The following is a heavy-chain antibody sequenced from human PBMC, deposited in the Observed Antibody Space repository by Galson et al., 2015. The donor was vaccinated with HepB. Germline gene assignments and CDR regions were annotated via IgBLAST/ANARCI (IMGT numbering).Heavy chain of an antibody. J-gene: IGHJ5*01. CDR3: VKAPPRANWVDC. CDR2: LSGGSDYI. V-gene: IGHV3-23*01. Sequence: SLRLSCAGSGYTFSRNGMGWIRQAPGKGLEWISSLSGGSDYIYYADSVRGRFSISRDNSKNTLYLQRNSLRADDTAVYYCVKAPPRANWVDCWGQGTLVTVSP. CDR1: GYTFSRNG. D-gene: IGHD4/OR15-4a*01.